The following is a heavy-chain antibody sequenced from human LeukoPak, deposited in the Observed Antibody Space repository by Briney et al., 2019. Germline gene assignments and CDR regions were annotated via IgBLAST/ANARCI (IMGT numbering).Heavy chain of an antibody. J-gene: IGHJ4*02. CDR1: GASITNYY. Sequence: KTSETLSLTCTVSGASITNYYWSGIRQSAGKGLEWIGRIYPSGSTHSNPSLKSPVTMSLDTSKNQFSLGLSSVTAADTAVYYCARVRPNWNDGTFDYWGQGTLVTVSS. V-gene: IGHV4-4*07. CDR3: ARVRPNWNDGTFDY. CDR2: IYPSGST. D-gene: IGHD1-1*01.